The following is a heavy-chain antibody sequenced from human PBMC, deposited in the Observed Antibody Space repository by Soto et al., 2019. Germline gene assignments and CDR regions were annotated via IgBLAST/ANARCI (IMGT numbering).Heavy chain of an antibody. CDR3: ARARFYYYYGMDG. V-gene: IGHV1-8*01. J-gene: IGHJ6*02. D-gene: IGHD3-16*01. CDR1: GYTFTSYY. CDR2: MNPNSGNT. Sequence: AAVKVSCKASGYTFTSYYLNWVVQATGQGLEWMGWMNPNSGNTGYAQKFQGRVTMTRNTSISTAYMELSSLRSEDTAVYYCARARFYYYYGMDGWGQGTTVTVSS.